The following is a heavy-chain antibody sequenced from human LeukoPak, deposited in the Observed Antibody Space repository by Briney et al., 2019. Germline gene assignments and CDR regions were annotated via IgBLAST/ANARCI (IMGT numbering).Heavy chain of an antibody. CDR2: IIPILGIA. D-gene: IGHD2-2*01. CDR3: ARDEAVVVPAYSFDY. J-gene: IGHJ4*02. V-gene: IGHV1-69*04. CDR1: GYTFTSYG. Sequence: ASVKVSCKASGYTFTSYGISWVRQAPGQGLEWMGRIIPILGIANYAQKFQGRVTITADKSTSTAYMELSSLRSEDTAVYYCARDEAVVVPAYSFDYWGQGTLVTVSS.